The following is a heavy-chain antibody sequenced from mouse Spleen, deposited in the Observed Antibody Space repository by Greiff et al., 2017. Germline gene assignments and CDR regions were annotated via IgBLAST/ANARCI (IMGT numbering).Heavy chain of an antibody. D-gene: IGHD2-13*01. CDR1: GYSFTDYY. V-gene: IGHV1-39*01. CDR2: INPNYGTT. CDR3: ASGDYEPDY. Sequence: VQLQQSGPELVKPGASVKISCTASGYSFTDYYMNWVKQSTGKSLEWIGVINPNYGTTSYNQNFKGKATLTVDQSSSTAYMQLNSLTSEDSAVNDCASGDYEPDYWGEGTTITVSS. J-gene: IGHJ2*01.